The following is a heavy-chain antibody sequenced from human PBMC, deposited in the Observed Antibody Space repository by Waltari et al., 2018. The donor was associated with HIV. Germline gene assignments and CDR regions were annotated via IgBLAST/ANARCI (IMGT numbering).Heavy chain of an antibody. CDR2: VYYSGST. Sequence: QLQLQESGPGLVKPSETLSLTCTVSGGSISSSSYYWGWILQPPGKGLEWIGNVYYSGSTYYNPSLKSRVTISVDTSKNRFSLKLSSVTAADTAVYYCASRGPMRYFDSWGQGTLVTVSS. D-gene: IGHD3-10*01. CDR1: GGSISSSSYY. CDR3: ASRGPMRYFDS. V-gene: IGHV4-39*01. J-gene: IGHJ4*02.